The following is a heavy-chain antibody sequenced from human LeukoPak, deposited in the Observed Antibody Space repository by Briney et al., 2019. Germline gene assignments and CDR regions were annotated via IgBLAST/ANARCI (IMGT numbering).Heavy chain of an antibody. Sequence: GRSLRLSCAASGFTFDDYAMHWVRQAPGKGLEWVSGISWNSGSIGYADSVKGRFTISRDNAKNSLYLQMNSLRAEDTALYYCAKAQSLGELLLHFDYWGQGTLVTVSS. V-gene: IGHV3-9*01. J-gene: IGHJ4*02. D-gene: IGHD3-16*02. CDR3: AKAQSLGELLLHFDY. CDR1: GFTFDDYA. CDR2: ISWNSGSI.